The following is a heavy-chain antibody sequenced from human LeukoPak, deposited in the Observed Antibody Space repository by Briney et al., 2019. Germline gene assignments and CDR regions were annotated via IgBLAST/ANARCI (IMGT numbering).Heavy chain of an antibody. CDR2: IYHSGST. V-gene: IGHV4-38-2*02. CDR3: ARNHSPGFDP. J-gene: IGHJ5*02. Sequence: TSETLSLTCTVSGYSISSGYYWGWIRQPPGKGLEWIGSIYHSGSTYHNSSLKSRVTISVDTSKNQFSLKLSSVTAADTAVYYCARNHSPGFDPWGQGTLVTVSS. CDR1: GYSISSGYY.